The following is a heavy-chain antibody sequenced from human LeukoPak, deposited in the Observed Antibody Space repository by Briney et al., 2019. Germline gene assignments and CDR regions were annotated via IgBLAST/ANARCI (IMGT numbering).Heavy chain of an antibody. J-gene: IGHJ4*02. Sequence: KPGGSLRLSCTASGFTFGDYAMSWVRQAPGRGLEWVSYISSSGSTIYYADSVKGRFTISRDNAKNSLYLQMNSLRAEDTAVYYCARDLYCSSTSCLVKRETMVRGVVDYWGQGTLVTVSS. CDR2: ISSSGSTI. D-gene: IGHD2-2*01. CDR1: GFTFGDYA. V-gene: IGHV3-11*04. CDR3: ARDLYCSSTSCLVKRETMVRGVVDY.